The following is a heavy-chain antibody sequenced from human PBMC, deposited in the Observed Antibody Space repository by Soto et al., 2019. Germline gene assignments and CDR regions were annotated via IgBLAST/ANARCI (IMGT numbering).Heavy chain of an antibody. Sequence: GGSLRLSCAASGFTFSSYSMNWVRQAPGKGLEWVSSISSSSSYIYYADSVKSRLTITKDTSKNQVVLTMTNMDPVDTATYYCAHRPLGFATRFAPWGQGTLVTVSS. D-gene: IGHD2-15*01. CDR1: GFTFSSYS. J-gene: IGHJ5*02. CDR2: ISSSSSYI. V-gene: IGHV3-21*03. CDR3: AHRPLGFATRFAP.